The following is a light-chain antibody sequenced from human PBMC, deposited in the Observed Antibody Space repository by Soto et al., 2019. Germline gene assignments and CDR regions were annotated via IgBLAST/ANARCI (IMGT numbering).Light chain of an antibody. CDR3: AAWDDSVKGPV. CDR2: SND. CDR1: RFNIGSNT. V-gene: IGLV1-44*01. J-gene: IGLJ2*01. Sequence: QSALTQPPSASGTPGQRVTISCSGTRFNIGSNTVNWYQQLPGTAPKLLISSNDRRPSGVPDRFSGSKSGTSASLAIRGLQSEDEADYYCAAWDDSVKGPVFGGGTKLTVL.